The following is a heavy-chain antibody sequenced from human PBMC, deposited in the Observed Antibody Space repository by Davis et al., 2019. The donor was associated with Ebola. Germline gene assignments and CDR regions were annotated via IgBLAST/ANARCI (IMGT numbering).Heavy chain of an antibody. CDR3: ATDPEGWLDFDY. Sequence: PGGSLRLSCAASGFAFGHRAMSWVRQAPGKGLEWVSALTGSGAGTYYADSVKGRFTISRDNSKNTLYLQMNSLRDEDTAIYYCATDPEGWLDFDYWGQGTLVTVSS. V-gene: IGHV3-23*01. CDR1: GFAFGHRA. D-gene: IGHD6-19*01. CDR2: LTGSGAGT. J-gene: IGHJ4*02.